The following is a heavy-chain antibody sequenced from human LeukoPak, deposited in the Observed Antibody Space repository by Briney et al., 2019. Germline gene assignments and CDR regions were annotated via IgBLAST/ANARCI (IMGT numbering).Heavy chain of an antibody. J-gene: IGHJ4*02. V-gene: IGHV4-59*01. CDR3: ARGATSLSYFDS. CDR1: GGSISTYY. Sequence: SEPLSLTCTVSGGSISTYYWSWIRQPPGKGLEWIGYIYYSGSTNYNPSLKSRVTISVDTSKNPFSLNLSSVSAADTDVYYCARGATSLSYFDSRGQGTLVTVSS. CDR2: IYYSGST. D-gene: IGHD2/OR15-2a*01.